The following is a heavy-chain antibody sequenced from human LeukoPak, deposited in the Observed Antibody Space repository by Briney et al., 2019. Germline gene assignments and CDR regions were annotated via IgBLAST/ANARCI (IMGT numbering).Heavy chain of an antibody. CDR3: AKRYEYYYYMDV. CDR1: GFTFDDYA. D-gene: IGHD1-14*01. V-gene: IGHV3-9*01. Sequence: PGRSLRLSCAASGFTFDDYAMHWVRQAPGKGLEWVSGISWNSGSIGYADSVKGRFTISRDNAKNSLYLQMNSLRAEDTAVYYCAKRYEYYYYMDVWGKGTTVTVSS. CDR2: ISWNSGSI. J-gene: IGHJ6*03.